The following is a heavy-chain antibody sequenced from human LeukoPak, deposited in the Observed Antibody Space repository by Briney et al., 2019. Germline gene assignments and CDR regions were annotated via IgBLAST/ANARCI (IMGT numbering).Heavy chain of an antibody. CDR2: INHSGST. Sequence: SETLSLTCAVYGGSFSGYYWSWIRQPPGKGLEWIGEINHSGSTNYNPSLKSRVTISVDTSKNQFSLKLSSVTAADTAVYYCARYDYLFDYWGQGTLVTVSS. V-gene: IGHV4-34*01. CDR1: GGSFSGYY. J-gene: IGHJ4*02. D-gene: IGHD4-11*01. CDR3: ARYDYLFDY.